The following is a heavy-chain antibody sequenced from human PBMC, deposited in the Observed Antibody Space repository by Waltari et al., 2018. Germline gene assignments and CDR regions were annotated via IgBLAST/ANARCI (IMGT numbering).Heavy chain of an antibody. D-gene: IGHD3-10*01. J-gene: IGHJ6*04. Sequence: EVQLVESGGGLVQPGGSLRLSCAASEFTFSSYRMNWVRQAPGKGLEWVSYISSSSTTIYYADSVKGRVTISRDNAKNSLYLQMNSLRDEDTAVYYCARENYYGSGTYPMDVWGKGTTVTVSS. CDR1: EFTFSSYR. V-gene: IGHV3-48*02. CDR3: ARENYYGSGTYPMDV. CDR2: ISSSSTTI.